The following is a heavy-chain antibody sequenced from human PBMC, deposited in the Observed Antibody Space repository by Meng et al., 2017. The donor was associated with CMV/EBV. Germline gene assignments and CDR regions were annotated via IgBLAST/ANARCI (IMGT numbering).Heavy chain of an antibody. D-gene: IGHD2-15*01. Sequence: WIGWVRQMPGKGLEWMEIIYTGDSDTRYSPSFQGQDTISADKSISTAYLQWSSLKASDTAMYYCARHIGLPYCSGGSCYYYYYGMDVWGQGTTVTVSS. V-gene: IGHV5-51*01. CDR1: W. CDR3: ARHIGLPYCSGGSCYYYYYGMDV. CDR2: IYTGDSDT. J-gene: IGHJ6*02.